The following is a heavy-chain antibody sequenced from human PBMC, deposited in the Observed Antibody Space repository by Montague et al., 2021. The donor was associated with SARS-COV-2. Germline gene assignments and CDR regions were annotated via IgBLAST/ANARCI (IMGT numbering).Heavy chain of an antibody. Sequence: SETLSLTCTVSGGSISNYYWSWIRQPPGRGLEWIGYIYYSGSTGYSPSLKGRVTISLDTSKNQFSLKVTSVTAADTAVYYCARGGGYYNYGLDVWGPGTTVTVSS. D-gene: IGHD3-22*01. CDR3: ARGGGYYNYGLDV. J-gene: IGHJ6*02. V-gene: IGHV4-59*01. CDR1: GGSISNYY. CDR2: IYYSGST.